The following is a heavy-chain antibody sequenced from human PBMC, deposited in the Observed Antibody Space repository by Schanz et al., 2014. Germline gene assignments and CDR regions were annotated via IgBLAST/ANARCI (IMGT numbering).Heavy chain of an antibody. CDR1: GFSFSTYA. CDR3: ARDMTIAPA. J-gene: IGHJ5*02. D-gene: IGHD6-13*01. CDR2: IYSGGST. V-gene: IGHV3-NL1*01. Sequence: QVQLVESGGGVVQPGRSLRLSCAASGFSFSTYAMHWVRQAPGKGLEWVAVIYSGGSTFYTDSVKGRFTISRDNSKNTLYLQMDTLRVEDTAMFYCARDMTIAPAWGQGTLVTVSS.